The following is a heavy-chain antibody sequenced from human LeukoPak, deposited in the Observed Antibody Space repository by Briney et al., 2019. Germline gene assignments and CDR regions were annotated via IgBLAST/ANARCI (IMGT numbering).Heavy chain of an antibody. CDR1: GYTFTGYY. D-gene: IGHD1-20*01. V-gene: IGHV1-2*06. CDR3: ARYLTSIDS. CDR2: INPKSGGT. J-gene: IGHJ4*02. Sequence: ASVKVSCKTSGYTFTGYYIHWVRQAPGQGPEWMGRINPKSGGTNYAQKFQGRVTMTRDTSITTAYMELSGLRLDDTAVYYCARYLTSIDSWGQGTLVTVSP.